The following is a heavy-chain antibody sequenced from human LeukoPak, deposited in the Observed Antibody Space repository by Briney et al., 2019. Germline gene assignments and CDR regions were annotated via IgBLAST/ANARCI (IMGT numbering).Heavy chain of an antibody. CDR3: AKRGVVIRGLLVIGYHQEAYHYDF. CDR1: GFTFSSYG. Sequence: GGSLRLSCAASGFTFSSYGMHWVRQAPGKGLEGVAVIWYDGSNKYYADSVKGRFTISRENSKNTLYLQMNSLRAEDTAVYFCAKRGVVIRGLLVIGYHQEAYHYDFWGQGVLVTVSS. D-gene: IGHD3-10*01. CDR2: IWYDGSNK. J-gene: IGHJ4*02. V-gene: IGHV3-33*06.